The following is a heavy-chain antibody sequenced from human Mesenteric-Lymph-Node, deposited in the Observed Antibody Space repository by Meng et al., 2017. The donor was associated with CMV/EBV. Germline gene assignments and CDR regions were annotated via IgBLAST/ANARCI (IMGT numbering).Heavy chain of an antibody. CDR3: ACGITIFGVDYYYYGMDV. CDR2: IIPILGIA. Sequence: SVKVSCKASGGTFSSYAISWVRQAPGQGLEWMGGIIPILGIANYAQKFQGRVTITADKSTSTAYMELSSLRSEDTAVYYCACGITIFGVDYYYYGMDVWGQGTTVTVSS. V-gene: IGHV1-69*10. D-gene: IGHD3-3*01. J-gene: IGHJ6*02. CDR1: GGTFSSYA.